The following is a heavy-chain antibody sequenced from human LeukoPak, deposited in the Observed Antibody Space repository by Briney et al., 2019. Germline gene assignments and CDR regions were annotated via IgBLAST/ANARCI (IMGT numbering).Heavy chain of an antibody. J-gene: IGHJ4*02. V-gene: IGHV3-30*04. D-gene: IGHD2/OR15-2a*01. CDR3: IRSHITFYPLQYYFAF. CDR2: ILFDGKKT. CDR1: GFIFSSYI. Sequence: GGSLRLSCAASGFIFSSYIMHWVRQAPGKGLEWVAVILFDGKKTYYADSVKGRFTISRDNSKNTVYLQMNSLRDDDTAIYYCIRSHITFYPLQYYFAFWGQGTQVTVSS.